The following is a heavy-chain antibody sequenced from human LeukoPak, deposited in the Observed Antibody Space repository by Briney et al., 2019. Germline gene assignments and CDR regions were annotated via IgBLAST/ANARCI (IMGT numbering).Heavy chain of an antibody. V-gene: IGHV3-15*01. CDR3: TTDWGSIY. D-gene: IGHD7-27*01. Sequence: PGGSLRLSCVVSGFTFSDAWMNWVRQAPGKGLEWVGRIKSKADDETTDYAAPVKGRFTVSRDDSENTHYLQINSLKTEDTAVYYCTTDWGSIYWGQGTLVTVSS. CDR2: IKSKADDETT. CDR1: GFTFSDAW. J-gene: IGHJ4*02.